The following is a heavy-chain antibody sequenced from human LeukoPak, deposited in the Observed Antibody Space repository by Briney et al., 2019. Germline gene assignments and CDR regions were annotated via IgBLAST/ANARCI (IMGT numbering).Heavy chain of an antibody. V-gene: IGHV1-2*02. Sequence: GASVKVSCKASGYTFTSYGISWVRQAPGQGLEWMGWINPNSGGTNYAQKFQGRVTMTRDTSISTAYMELSRLRSDDTAVYYCARGEALYGDYPLDYYYYMDVWGKGTTVTVSS. CDR1: GYTFTSYG. D-gene: IGHD4-17*01. CDR3: ARGEALYGDYPLDYYYYMDV. CDR2: INPNSGGT. J-gene: IGHJ6*03.